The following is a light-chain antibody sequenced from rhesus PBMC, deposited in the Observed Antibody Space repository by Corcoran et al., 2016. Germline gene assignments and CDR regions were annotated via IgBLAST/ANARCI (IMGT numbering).Light chain of an antibody. CDR1: QDINKE. Sequence: DIQMTQSPSSLSASVGDRVTVTCRASQDINKELSWYQQKPGKAPTLLIHAASSLQTGVSSRFSGSGSGTVFTLTISSLPPEDVATYYCLQDYTTPLTFGGGTKVEIK. CDR2: AAS. CDR3: LQDYTTPLT. V-gene: IGKV1-94*01. J-gene: IGKJ4*01.